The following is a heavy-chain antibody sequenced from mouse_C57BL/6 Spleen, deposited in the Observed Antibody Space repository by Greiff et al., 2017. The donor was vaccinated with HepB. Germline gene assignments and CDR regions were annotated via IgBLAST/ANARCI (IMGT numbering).Heavy chain of an antibody. CDR2: IDPSDSYT. V-gene: IGHV1-69*01. Sequence: QVQLQQPGAELVMPGASVKLSCKASGYTFTSYWMHWVKQRPGQGLEWIGEIDPSDSYTNYNQKFKGKSTLTVDKSSSTAYTQLSSLTSEDSAVYYCARSKGFYYGNYLFAYWGQGTLVTVSA. D-gene: IGHD2-1*01. CDR3: ARSKGFYYGNYLFAY. J-gene: IGHJ3*01. CDR1: GYTFTSYW.